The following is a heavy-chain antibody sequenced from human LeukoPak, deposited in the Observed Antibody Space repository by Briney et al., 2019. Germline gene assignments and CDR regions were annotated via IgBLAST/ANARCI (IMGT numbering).Heavy chain of an antibody. J-gene: IGHJ4*02. CDR2: MCGSGGGT. Sequence: PGGSLRLSCAASGFTFSSYAMSWIRQAPGKGLEWVSAMCGSGGGTYYADSVKGRFTISRDNSKNTLYLQMNSLRAEDTAVYYCAKDQALPVYSSGWFFDYWGQGTLVTVSS. V-gene: IGHV3-23*01. CDR1: GFTFSSYA. CDR3: AKDQALPVYSSGWFFDY. D-gene: IGHD6-19*01.